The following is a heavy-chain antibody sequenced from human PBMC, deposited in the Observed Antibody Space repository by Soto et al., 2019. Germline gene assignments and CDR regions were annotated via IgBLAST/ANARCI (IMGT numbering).Heavy chain of an antibody. D-gene: IGHD3-10*01. CDR1: GGTFSSYA. CDR3: AREVFFGEQLPYYFDY. CDR2: IIPIFGTA. Sequence: QVQLVQSGAEVKKPGSSVKVSCKASGGTFSSYAISWVRQAPGQGLEWMGGIIPIFGTANYAQKFQGRVTMTADESTSTAYMELSSLRSEDTAVYYCAREVFFGEQLPYYFDYWGQGTLVTVSS. J-gene: IGHJ4*02. V-gene: IGHV1-69*01.